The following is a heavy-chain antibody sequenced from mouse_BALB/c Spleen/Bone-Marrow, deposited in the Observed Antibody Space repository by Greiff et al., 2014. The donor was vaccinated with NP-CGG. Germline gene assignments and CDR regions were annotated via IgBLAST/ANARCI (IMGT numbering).Heavy chain of an antibody. CDR1: GFTFSDYY. D-gene: IGHD2-10*02. V-gene: IGHV5-4*02. CDR2: ISDGGSYT. J-gene: IGHJ4*01. CDR3: ARSGERYGAMDY. Sequence: EVQLQQSGGGLVKPGGSLKLSCAASGFTFSDYYMCWIRQTPEKRLEWVATISDGGSYTYYPDSVEGRFTISRDNAKNSLYLQMSSLKSEDTAMYYCARSGERYGAMDYWGQGTSVTVSS.